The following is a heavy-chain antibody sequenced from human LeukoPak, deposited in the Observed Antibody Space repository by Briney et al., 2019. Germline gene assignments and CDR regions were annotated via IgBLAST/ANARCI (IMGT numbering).Heavy chain of an antibody. V-gene: IGHV3-23*01. CDR2: ISGSGGNT. D-gene: IGHD3-22*01. Sequence: GGSLRLSCAASGFTFSSYAMSWVRQAPGKGLEWVSAISGSGGNTYYADSVKGRFTISRDNSKDTLYLQMNSLRAEDTAVYYCAILPGTMIPGDYWGQGTLVTVSS. CDR3: AILPGTMIPGDY. J-gene: IGHJ4*02. CDR1: GFTFSSYA.